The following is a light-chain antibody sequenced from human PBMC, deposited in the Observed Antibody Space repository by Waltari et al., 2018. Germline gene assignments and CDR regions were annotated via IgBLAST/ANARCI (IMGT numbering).Light chain of an antibody. J-gene: IGLJ2*01. V-gene: IGLV3-1*01. CDR1: KIGDRY. CDR2: QDS. CDR3: QAWVDNSVI. Sequence: SSELSQPPSVSVSPGLTATITCTGEKIGDRYVSWYQQRPGQSPVRVIYQDSGRPSGIPDRFSGSKSGTTATLTLSETQAVDEADYYCQAWVDNSVIFGGGTKLTVL.